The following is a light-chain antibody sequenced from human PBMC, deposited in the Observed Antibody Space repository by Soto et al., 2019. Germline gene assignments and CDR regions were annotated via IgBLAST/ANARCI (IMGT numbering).Light chain of an antibody. V-gene: IGLV2-14*03. CDR1: SSDVGAYNY. Sequence: QSALTQPASVSGSPGQSITIACSGTSSDVGAYNYVCWYQQHPGKAPKLIIYEVSNRPSGVSDRFSGSRSGNTASLSISGLQADDEANYYCSSYTTHNTLLFGGGTKLTVL. CDR2: EVS. J-gene: IGLJ2*01. CDR3: SSYTTHNTLL.